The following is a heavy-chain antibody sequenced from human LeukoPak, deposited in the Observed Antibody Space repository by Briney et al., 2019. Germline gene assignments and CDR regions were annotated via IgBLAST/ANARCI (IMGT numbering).Heavy chain of an antibody. CDR2: INPNSGDT. J-gene: IGHJ3*02. CDR1: GYTFTHYY. V-gene: IGHV1-2*02. D-gene: IGHD1-26*01. Sequence: ASVKVSCKTSGYTFTHYYLHWVRQAPGQGLEWMGWINPNSGDTNYAQQFQGRVTMTRDTSFTTVYMEVSRLTSDDTAVYYCARVVYSGSYVGAFDIWGQGTMVTVSS. CDR3: ARVVYSGSYVGAFDI.